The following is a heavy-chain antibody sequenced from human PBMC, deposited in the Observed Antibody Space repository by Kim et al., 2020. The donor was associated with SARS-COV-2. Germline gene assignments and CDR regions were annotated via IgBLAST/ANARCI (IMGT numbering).Heavy chain of an antibody. CDR1: GFTFSSYS. CDR2: INGNSAII. D-gene: IGHD3-22*01. Sequence: GGSLRLSCAASGFTFSSYSMTWVRQAPGKGLEWVSYINGNSAIIHYADSVKGRFTISRDNAKNSLFLQMNSLRGDDTALYYCVRAGHYDSSGYLRDFDYWGQGPMVTVSS. J-gene: IGHJ4*02. CDR3: VRAGHYDSSGYLRDFDY. V-gene: IGHV3-48*04.